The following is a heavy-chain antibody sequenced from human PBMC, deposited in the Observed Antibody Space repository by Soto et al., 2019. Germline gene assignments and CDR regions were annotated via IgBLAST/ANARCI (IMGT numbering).Heavy chain of an antibody. J-gene: IGHJ5*02. CDR2: FDPEDGET. Sequence: ASVKVSCKVSGYTLTELSMHWVRQAPGKGLEWMGGFDPEDGETIYAQKFQGRVTMTEDTSTDTAYMELSSLRSGDTAVYYCATAAGSIAGNWFDPWGQGTLVTVSS. CDR1: GYTLTELS. V-gene: IGHV1-24*01. CDR3: ATAAGSIAGNWFDP. D-gene: IGHD6-6*01.